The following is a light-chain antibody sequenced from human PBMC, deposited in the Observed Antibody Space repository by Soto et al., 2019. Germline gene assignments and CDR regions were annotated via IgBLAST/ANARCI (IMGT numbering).Light chain of an antibody. J-gene: IGLJ3*02. Sequence: QSALTQPRSVSGSPGQSVTISCTGTSSDVGGYNYVSWYQQYSGKAPKVIIFDVSKRPSGVPDRFSGSKSGNRASLTISGLQADDEADYYCCSHGGANNYWVFGGGTKLTVL. CDR1: SSDVGGYNY. CDR3: CSHGGANNYWV. V-gene: IGLV2-11*01. CDR2: DVS.